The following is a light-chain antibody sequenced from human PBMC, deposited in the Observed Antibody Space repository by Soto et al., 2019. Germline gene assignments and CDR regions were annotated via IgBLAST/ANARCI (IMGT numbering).Light chain of an antibody. Sequence: TVMTQSPATLSVSPGEGATVSCRASQSVGRNLAWYQQKPGQAPRLLICDASTRATAMPARFSGSGSGTEFTLTIDSLQSEDFAVYYCLQYRYWPRTFGQGTKVEIK. J-gene: IGKJ1*01. V-gene: IGKV3-15*01. CDR3: LQYRYWPRT. CDR1: QSVGRN. CDR2: DAS.